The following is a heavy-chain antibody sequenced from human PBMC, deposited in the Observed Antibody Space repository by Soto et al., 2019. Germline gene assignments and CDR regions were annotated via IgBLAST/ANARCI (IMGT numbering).Heavy chain of an antibody. CDR1: GGTFSSNT. CDR3: ARVRKIGYSSGPDAFDI. V-gene: IGHV1-69*02. D-gene: IGHD6-19*01. J-gene: IGHJ3*02. CDR2: IIPILGIA. Sequence: GASVKVSCKASGGTFSSNTISWVRQAPGQGLEWMGRIIPILGIANYAQKFQGRVTITADKSTSTAYMELSSLRSEDTAVYYCARVRKIGYSSGPDAFDIWGQGTMVTVSS.